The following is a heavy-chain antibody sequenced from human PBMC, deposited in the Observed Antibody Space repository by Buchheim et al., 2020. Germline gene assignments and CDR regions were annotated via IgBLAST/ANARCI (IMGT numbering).Heavy chain of an antibody. CDR2: IWYDGSNK. V-gene: IGHV3-33*01. CDR1: GFTFSSYG. J-gene: IGHJ4*02. CDR3: ARDLGGDDTAMVKYYFDY. D-gene: IGHD5-18*01. Sequence: QVQLVESGGGVVQPGRSLRLSCAASGFTFSSYGMHWVRQAPGKGLEWVAVIWYDGSNKYYADSVKGRFTISRDNSKNTLYLQMNSLRAEDTAVYYCARDLGGDDTAMVKYYFDYWSQGTL.